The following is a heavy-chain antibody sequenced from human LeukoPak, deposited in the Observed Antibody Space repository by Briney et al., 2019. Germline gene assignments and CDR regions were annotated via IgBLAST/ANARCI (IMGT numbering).Heavy chain of an antibody. J-gene: IGHJ6*03. Sequence: ASVKVSCKASGYTFTSYGISWVRQAPGQGLEWMGWINPNSGGTNYAQKFQGRVTMTRDTSISTAYMELSRLRSDDTAVYYCARDGGGIAARPEYYYYMDVWGKGTTVTVSS. CDR3: ARDGGGIAARPEYYYYMDV. V-gene: IGHV1-2*02. CDR1: GYTFTSYG. D-gene: IGHD6-6*01. CDR2: INPNSGGT.